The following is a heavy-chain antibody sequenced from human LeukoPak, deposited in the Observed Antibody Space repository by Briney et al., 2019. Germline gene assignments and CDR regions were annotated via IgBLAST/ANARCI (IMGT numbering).Heavy chain of an antibody. V-gene: IGHV3-9*01. Sequence: PGGSLRLSCAASGFTFDDYAMHWVRQAPGKGLEWVSGISWNSGSIGYADSVKGRFTISRDNAKNSLYLQMNSLRAEDTAVYYCATSPVTPEGMTLYYYMDVWGKGTTVTVSS. CDR3: ATSPVTPEGMTLYYYMDV. CDR2: ISWNSGSI. J-gene: IGHJ6*03. CDR1: GFTFDDYA. D-gene: IGHD4-11*01.